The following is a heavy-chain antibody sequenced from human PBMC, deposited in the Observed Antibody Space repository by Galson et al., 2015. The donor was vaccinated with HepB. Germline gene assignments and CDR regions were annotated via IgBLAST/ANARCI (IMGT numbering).Heavy chain of an antibody. J-gene: IGHJ3*01. CDR2: INQDGSIQ. CDR1: GFTFSGYW. Sequence: SLRLSCAASGFTFSGYWMNWVRQAPGKGLEWVANINQDGSIQYYVDSVKGRLTISRDNAKNSLYLQMSSLRAEDTALYYCVTDMRAQGAFDFWGQGTLVTVSS. V-gene: IGHV3-7*01. CDR3: VTDMRAQGAFDF. D-gene: IGHD1-26*01.